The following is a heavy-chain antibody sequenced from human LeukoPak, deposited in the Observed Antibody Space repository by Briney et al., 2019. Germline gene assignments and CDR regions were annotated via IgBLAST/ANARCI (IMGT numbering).Heavy chain of an antibody. CDR3: AKEEAADGDAFDI. V-gene: IGHV3-48*03. Sequence: GGSLRLSCAASGFTFSSYEMNWVRQAPGKGLEWLSYISSSGSTIYYADSVKGRFTISRDNSKNTLYLQMSSLRAEDTAVYYCAKEEAADGDAFDIWGQGTMVTVSS. D-gene: IGHD6-13*01. J-gene: IGHJ3*02. CDR2: ISSSGSTI. CDR1: GFTFSSYE.